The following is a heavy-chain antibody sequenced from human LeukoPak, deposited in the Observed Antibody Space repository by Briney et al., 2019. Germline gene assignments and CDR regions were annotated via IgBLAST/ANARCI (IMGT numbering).Heavy chain of an antibody. Sequence: SDTLPLTCTVSGASLTSYYWSWIRQPAGKGLEWIGRMYTSGTTDYHPPLKSRATLPVDTSKNQFSLKLTSATAADTAMYYCARYDSTGLDYWGQGTLVTVSS. D-gene: IGHD3-22*01. CDR3: ARYDSTGLDY. V-gene: IGHV4-4*07. CDR2: MYTSGTT. J-gene: IGHJ4*02. CDR1: GASLTSYY.